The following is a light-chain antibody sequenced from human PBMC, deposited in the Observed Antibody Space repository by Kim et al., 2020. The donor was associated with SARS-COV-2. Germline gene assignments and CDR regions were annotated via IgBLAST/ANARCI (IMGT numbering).Light chain of an antibody. J-gene: IGKJ1*01. CDR3: QQYGSSWT. CDR2: EAS. V-gene: IGKV3-20*01. Sequence: EIVLTQSPGTLCLSPGDRATLSCRASQSVYSDYLAWYQQKPGQAPRLLIHEASIRATGIPDRFSGGGSGTDFTLTIRRLQPEDFAVYYCQQYGSSWTFGQGTKVDIK. CDR1: QSVYSDY.